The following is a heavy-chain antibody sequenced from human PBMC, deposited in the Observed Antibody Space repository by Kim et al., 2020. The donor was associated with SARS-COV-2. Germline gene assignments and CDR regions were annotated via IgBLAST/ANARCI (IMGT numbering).Heavy chain of an antibody. CDR3: AGEGIAVAGNPFDY. Sequence: GGSLRLSCAASGFTFSNYAMGWVRQAPGKGLEWVSGISGSGGNTYYADSVKGRFTISRDNSKNTLYLQMNSLRAEDTAVYYCAGEGIAVAGNPFDYWGQGTLVTVSS. CDR2: ISGSGGNT. J-gene: IGHJ4*02. CDR1: GFTFSNYA. D-gene: IGHD6-19*01. V-gene: IGHV3-23*01.